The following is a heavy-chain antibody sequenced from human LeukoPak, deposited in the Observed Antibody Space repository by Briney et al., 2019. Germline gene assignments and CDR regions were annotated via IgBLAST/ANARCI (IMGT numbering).Heavy chain of an antibody. V-gene: IGHV4-59*01. CDR3: ARDIWACRATGGWFDT. CDR1: GGSISSYY. D-gene: IGHD5-24*01. CDR2: IYYSGRT. Sequence: PSETLSLTCTVSGGSISSYYWSWIRQPPGKGLEWIGYIYYSGRTNYNPSLKSRVTISVDTSKNQFSLKLSSVTATATAVYYCARDIWACRATGGWFDTWGQGTLVTVSS. J-gene: IGHJ5*02.